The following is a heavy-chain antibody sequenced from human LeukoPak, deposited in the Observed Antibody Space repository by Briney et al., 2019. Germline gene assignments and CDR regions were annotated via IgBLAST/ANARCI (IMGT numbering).Heavy chain of an antibody. CDR3: AKGAPYYYGSGTYGGDY. D-gene: IGHD3-10*01. Sequence: PGGSLRLSCAAPGFTFSSYGMSWVRQAPGKGLEWVSAISGSGGQTNYADSVKGRFTISRDNSKNTLYLQMNRLRAEDTARYYCAKGAPYYYGSGTYGGDYWGQGTLVTVSS. CDR2: ISGSGGQT. V-gene: IGHV3-23*01. J-gene: IGHJ4*02. CDR1: GFTFSSYG.